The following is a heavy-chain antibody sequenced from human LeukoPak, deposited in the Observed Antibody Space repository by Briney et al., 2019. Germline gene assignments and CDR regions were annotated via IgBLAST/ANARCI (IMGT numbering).Heavy chain of an antibody. CDR2: ITSTSTYI. V-gene: IGHV3-21*01. Sequence: PGGSLRLSCAASGFTFSTYSMNWVRQAPGKGLEWVSSITSTSTYIYYADSMKGRFTISRDNAKNSLYLQMKGLRAENTAIYYCARAGGYTSSLDSWGQGTLVTVSS. D-gene: IGHD6-13*01. J-gene: IGHJ4*02. CDR3: ARAGGYTSSLDS. CDR1: GFTFSTYS.